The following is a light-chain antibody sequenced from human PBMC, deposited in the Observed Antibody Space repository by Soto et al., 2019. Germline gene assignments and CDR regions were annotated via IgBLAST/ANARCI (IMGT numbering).Light chain of an antibody. CDR2: MNH. V-gene: IGLV1-47*01. CDR3: AAWDDSLSGRV. Sequence: QSVLTQPTSASGTPGQRVTISCSGSTSNIGSNYVYWYQQLPGKAPKLLIYMNHQRPSGVPDRFSGSKSGTSASLAISGLRSEDEADYYCAAWDDSLSGRVFGGGTKLTVL. CDR1: TSNIGSNY. J-gene: IGLJ2*01.